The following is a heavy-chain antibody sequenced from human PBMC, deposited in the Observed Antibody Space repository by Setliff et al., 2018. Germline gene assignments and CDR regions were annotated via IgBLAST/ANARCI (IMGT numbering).Heavy chain of an antibody. CDR2: ITYDGET. Sequence: PSETLSLTCSLHRVTFSGYYWAWIRQVPGKGLEWIGEITYDGETNYNPSLKSRVTISLDTSNLQFFLTLNSVTVADTAVYYCVREIRAWWNFSYMDVWGKRAPVTVSS. CDR3: VREIRAWWNFSYMDV. J-gene: IGHJ6*03. D-gene: IGHD2-8*02. V-gene: IGHV4-34*01. CDR1: RVTFSGYY.